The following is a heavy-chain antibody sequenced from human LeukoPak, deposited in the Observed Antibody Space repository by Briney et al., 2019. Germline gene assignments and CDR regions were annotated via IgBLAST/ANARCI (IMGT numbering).Heavy chain of an antibody. CDR3: AREHPDWYFDL. CDR2: ISSSGSTI. Sequence: GGSLRLSCAASGFTFSSYEMNWVRQAPGKGLEWVSYISSSGSTIYYADSVKGRFTISRDNAKNSLYLQMNSLRAEDTAVYYCAREHPDWYFDLWGRGTLVTVSP. CDR1: GFTFSSYE. J-gene: IGHJ2*01. V-gene: IGHV3-48*03.